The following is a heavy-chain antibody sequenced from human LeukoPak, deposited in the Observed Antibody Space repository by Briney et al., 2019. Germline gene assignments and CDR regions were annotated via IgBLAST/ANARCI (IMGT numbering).Heavy chain of an antibody. D-gene: IGHD5-24*01. V-gene: IGHV1-69*13. CDR3: ARSSGEMATIDYYYYMDV. CDR2: IIPIFGSA. J-gene: IGHJ6*03. Sequence: SVKVSCKASGGTFSSFGTSWVRQAPGQGLEWMGGIIPIFGSANYAPKFQGRVTITADASTTTAYMELSRLRPEDTAVYYCARSSGEMATIDYYYYMDVWGIGTTVTVSS. CDR1: GGTFSSFG.